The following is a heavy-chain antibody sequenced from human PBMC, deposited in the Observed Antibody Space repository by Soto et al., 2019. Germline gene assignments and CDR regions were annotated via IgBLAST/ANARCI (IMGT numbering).Heavy chain of an antibody. V-gene: IGHV3-7*01. CDR3: ARDRPGSYDGLDI. Sequence: EVQLVESGGGLVQPGGSLRLSCTASGFSLSNYWMTWVRQAPGKGLEWVANIKQDGSLRYSIDSVKGRFTISRDDANNSVYLQKNSLRVEDTAVYYCARDRPGSYDGLDIWGQGTMVTVSS. CDR2: IKQDGSLR. J-gene: IGHJ3*02. CDR1: GFSLSNYW. D-gene: IGHD3-10*01.